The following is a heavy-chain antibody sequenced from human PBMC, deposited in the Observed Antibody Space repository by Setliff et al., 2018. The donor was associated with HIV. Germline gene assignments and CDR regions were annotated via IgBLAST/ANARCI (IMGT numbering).Heavy chain of an antibody. V-gene: IGHV4-34*01. CDR1: GGSFSGYY. CDR2: IYYRGST. CDR3: ARQFPPYHSGAHYSDL. J-gene: IGHJ5*02. Sequence: PSETLSLTCGVYGGSFSGYYWSWIRQPPGKGLEWIGSIYYRGSTYNNPSLKSRVTISVDTSKNQFSLKLTSVTAADAAIYYCARQFPPYHSGAHYSDLWSQGTLVTVSS. D-gene: IGHD6-19*01.